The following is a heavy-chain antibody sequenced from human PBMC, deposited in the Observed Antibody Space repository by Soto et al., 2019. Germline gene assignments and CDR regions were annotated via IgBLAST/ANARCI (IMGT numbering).Heavy chain of an antibody. CDR1: GFTFSSYA. CDR3: ARGGYYDILTGLGV. D-gene: IGHD3-9*01. J-gene: IGHJ6*02. Sequence: QVQLVESGGGVVQPGRSLRLSCAASGFTFSSYAMHWVRQAPGKGLEWVAVISYDGSNKYYADSVKGQFTISRDNSKNTLYLQMTSLRAEDTAVYYCARGGYYDILTGLGVWGQGTTGTVSS. V-gene: IGHV3-30-3*01. CDR2: ISYDGSNK.